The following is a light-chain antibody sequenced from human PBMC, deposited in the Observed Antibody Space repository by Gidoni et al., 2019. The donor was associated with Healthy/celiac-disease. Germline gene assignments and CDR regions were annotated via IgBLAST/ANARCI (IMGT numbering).Light chain of an antibody. CDR3: LQHNSYPHT. V-gene: IGKV1-17*01. CDR1: QGIRNA. CDR2: AAS. J-gene: IGKJ2*01. Sequence: IQMTQSPSSLSASVGDRVTITCRASQGIRNALGWYQQKPGKAPKRLIYAASSSESGVPSMVSGSGSGTEVTLIISSLQTEDFATYYCLQHNSYPHTFGQGTKLGIK.